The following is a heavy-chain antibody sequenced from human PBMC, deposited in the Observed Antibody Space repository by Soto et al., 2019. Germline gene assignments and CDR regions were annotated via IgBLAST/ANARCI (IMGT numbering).Heavy chain of an antibody. D-gene: IGHD2-15*01. CDR3: ARDAPGVAPY. CDR1: GGSIIDGQTY. J-gene: IGHJ4*01. V-gene: IGHV4-31*03. Sequence: QVQLQESGPGLVKPSQTLSLTCNVSGGSIIDGQTYLNWIRQHPERGLEWMGYINYRWTTNYRPALKSRILISIDTSKNQFSLRLTSVTAADTAVYYCARDAPGVAPYWGHGTLVTVSS. CDR2: INYRWTT.